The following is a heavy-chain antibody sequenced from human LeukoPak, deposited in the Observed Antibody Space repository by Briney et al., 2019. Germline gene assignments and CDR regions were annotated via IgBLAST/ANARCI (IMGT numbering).Heavy chain of an antibody. CDR3: ARDPTSSWETAFDI. CDR2: INTDSSSI. J-gene: IGHJ3*02. CDR1: GFTFSIYE. D-gene: IGHD1-26*01. V-gene: IGHV3-48*03. Sequence: GGSLRLSCAASGFTFSIYEMNWVRQAPGKGLEWISHINTDSSSIHYADSMKGRFTISRDNAKNSLYLQMNSLRAEDTAVYYCARDPTSSWETAFDIWGQGTMVTVSS.